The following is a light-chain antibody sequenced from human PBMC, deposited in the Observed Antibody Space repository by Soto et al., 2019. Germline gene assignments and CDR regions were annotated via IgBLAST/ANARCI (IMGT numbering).Light chain of an antibody. CDR2: FDD. J-gene: IGLJ2*01. Sequence: SNELTQTPSVSVAPGQTATISCGGSDIGDRSVHWYQQKPGQAPLLVIYFDDDRPSGIPERFSGSNSQNTATLTISRVEAGDEADYFCQVWDSTRDVVVFGGGTKLTVL. CDR3: QVWDSTRDVVV. CDR1: DIGDRS. V-gene: IGLV3-21*04.